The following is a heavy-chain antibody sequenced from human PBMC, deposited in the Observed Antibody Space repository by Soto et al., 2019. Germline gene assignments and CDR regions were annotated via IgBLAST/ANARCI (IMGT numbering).Heavy chain of an antibody. D-gene: IGHD3-3*01. CDR2: IIPVHNIT. CDR1: GGSFSGYV. Sequence: QVQLVQSGAEVKKPGSSVRVSCMTSGGSFSGYVFTWVRQAPGQGLEWMGRIIPVHNITNYAESLQGRVTISADTSSTTTYMALNNLRSDDTAVYFCGRAKSIFGIVTDVYDIWGQGTMVIVSS. J-gene: IGHJ3*02. V-gene: IGHV1-69*04. CDR3: GRAKSIFGIVTDVYDI.